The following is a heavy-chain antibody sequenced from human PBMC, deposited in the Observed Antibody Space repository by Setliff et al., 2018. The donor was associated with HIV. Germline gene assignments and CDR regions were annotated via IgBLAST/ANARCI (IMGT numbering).Heavy chain of an antibody. CDR3: ARDSLPYSSGPLQYYYYMDV. Sequence: ASVKVSCKASGYTFTSYGISWVRQAPGQGLEWMGWISAYNGNTTYAQKRQGRVTMTTDTSTSTAYMELRSLRSDDTAVYYCARDSLPYSSGPLQYYYYMDVWGKGTTVTVSS. V-gene: IGHV1-18*01. CDR1: GYTFTSYG. J-gene: IGHJ6*03. D-gene: IGHD6-19*01. CDR2: ISAYNGNT.